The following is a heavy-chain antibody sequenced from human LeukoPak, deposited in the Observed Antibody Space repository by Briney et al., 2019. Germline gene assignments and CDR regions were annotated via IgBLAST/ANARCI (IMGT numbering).Heavy chain of an antibody. CDR3: ARGSCSGGSCSGWFDP. J-gene: IGHJ5*02. V-gene: IGHV4-39*07. CDR2: IYYSGST. Sequence: SETLSLTCTVSGGSISSSSYYWGWIRQPPGKGLEWIGSIYYSGSTYYNPSLKSRATISVDMSKNQFSLKLSSVTAADTAVYYCARGSCSGGSCSGWFDPWGQGTLVTVSS. D-gene: IGHD2-15*01. CDR1: GGSISSSSYY.